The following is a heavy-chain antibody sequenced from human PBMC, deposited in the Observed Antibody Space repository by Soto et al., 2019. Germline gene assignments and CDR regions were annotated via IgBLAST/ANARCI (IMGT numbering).Heavy chain of an antibody. CDR1: GGSVSNSNYY. CDR3: VSQRTSVLTQAYFDY. D-gene: IGHD2-8*01. CDR2: VYYRGRS. V-gene: IGHV4-39*01. Sequence: SETLSLTCTVSGGSVSNSNYYWGWIRQSPGKGLEWIGSVYYRGRSYSKSSVKSRVTISVDTSKNQFSLNLNSVTASDTAVYFCVSQRTSVLTQAYFDYWGPGALVAVSS. J-gene: IGHJ4*02.